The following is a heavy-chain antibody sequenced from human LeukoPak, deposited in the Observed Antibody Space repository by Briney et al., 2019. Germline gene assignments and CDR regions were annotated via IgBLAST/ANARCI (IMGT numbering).Heavy chain of an antibody. D-gene: IGHD3-3*01. V-gene: IGHV3-49*03. CDR1: GFTFGDYS. Sequence: PGGSLRLSCTASGFTFGDYSMTWFRQAPGMGLEWVGFIRSKAYGETTEYAASVKGRFTISRDDSKSIAYLQMNSLKTEDTAVYYCTRGSDTIFGVARDGFDYWGQGTLATVSS. CDR2: IRSKAYGETT. CDR3: TRGSDTIFGVARDGFDY. J-gene: IGHJ4*02.